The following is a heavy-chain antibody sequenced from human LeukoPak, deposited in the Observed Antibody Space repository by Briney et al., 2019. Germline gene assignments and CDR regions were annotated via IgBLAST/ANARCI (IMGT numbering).Heavy chain of an antibody. D-gene: IGHD3-22*01. CDR1: GFTFSSYE. CDR3: AKDYYDSSYFDY. CDR2: ISGSGGST. V-gene: IGHV3-23*01. Sequence: GGSLRLSCAASGFTFSSYEMNWVRQAPGKGLEWVSAISGSGGSTYYADSVKGRFTISRDDSKNTLYLQMNSLRAEDTAVYYCAKDYYDSSYFDYWGQGTLVTVSS. J-gene: IGHJ4*02.